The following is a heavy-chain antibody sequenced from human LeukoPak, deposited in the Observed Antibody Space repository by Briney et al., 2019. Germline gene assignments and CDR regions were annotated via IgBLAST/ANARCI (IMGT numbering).Heavy chain of an antibody. D-gene: IGHD5-18*01. CDR1: GFTFGDYA. V-gene: IGHV3-49*04. Sequence: GGSLRLSCTASGFTFGDYAMSWVRQAPGKGLEWVGFIRSTAYGGTTENAASVKGRFTISRDDSKSIAYLQTNSLKTEDTAVYYCTRAAMGAYYFDYWGQGTLVTVSS. J-gene: IGHJ4*02. CDR2: IRSTAYGGTT. CDR3: TRAAMGAYYFDY.